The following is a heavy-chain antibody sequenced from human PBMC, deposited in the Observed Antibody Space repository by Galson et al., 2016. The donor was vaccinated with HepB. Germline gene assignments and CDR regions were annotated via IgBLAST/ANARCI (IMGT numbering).Heavy chain of an antibody. CDR2: IYWDDDK. CDR1: GFSLSTSGVG. V-gene: IGHV2-5*02. D-gene: IGHD3-9*01. J-gene: IGHJ4*02. CDR3: AHTHYEILPGLLNELGYFDY. Sequence: PALVKPTQTLTLTCTFSGFSLSTSGVGVGWIRQPPGKALEWLALIYWDDDKRYSPSLKSRLTITKDTSKNQVVLTMTNMNPVDTATYYWAHTHYEILPGLLNELGYFDYWGQGTLVTVSS.